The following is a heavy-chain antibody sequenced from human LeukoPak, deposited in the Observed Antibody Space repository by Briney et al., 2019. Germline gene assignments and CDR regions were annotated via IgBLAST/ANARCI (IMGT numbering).Heavy chain of an antibody. D-gene: IGHD3-22*01. CDR1: GFTFSNYA. V-gene: IGHV3-30-3*01. J-gene: IGHJ4*02. CDR2: LSYDENNK. CDR3: ARDFIVSYYDSSGFGC. Sequence: PGGSLRLSCAASGFTFSNYAMHWVRQAPAKGLEWVAVLSYDENNKYYADSVKGRFTISRDNSKNSLYLQMNSLRAEDTAVYYCARDFIVSYYDSSGFGCWGQGTLVTVSS.